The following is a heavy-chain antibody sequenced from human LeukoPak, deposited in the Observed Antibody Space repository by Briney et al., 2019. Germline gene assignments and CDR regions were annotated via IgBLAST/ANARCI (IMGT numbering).Heavy chain of an antibody. CDR2: ISIITTYI. V-gene: IGHV3-21*01. CDR3: AREGYYNGLDV. Sequence: GGTLRLSCADSGFTFSAYNMNGVCQGPGEGVERGSSISIITTYIYYADSVKGRFTISRDNAKNSLYLEMNSLRAEDTAVYYCAREGYYNGLDVWGQGTTVTVSS. CDR1: GFTFSAYN. J-gene: IGHJ6*02.